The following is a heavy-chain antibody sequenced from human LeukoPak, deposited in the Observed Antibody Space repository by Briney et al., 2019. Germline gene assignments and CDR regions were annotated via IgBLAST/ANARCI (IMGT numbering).Heavy chain of an antibody. Sequence: PSETLSLTCTVSGGSISTFYWGWIRQPPGKGLEWIGSIYHSGSTYYNPSLKSRVTISVDTSKNQFSLKLSSVTAADTAVYYCALDPNSAAGIPPSWFDPWGQGTLVTVSS. J-gene: IGHJ5*02. CDR3: ALDPNSAAGIPPSWFDP. CDR2: IYHSGST. D-gene: IGHD6-13*01. CDR1: GGSISTFY. V-gene: IGHV4-38-2*02.